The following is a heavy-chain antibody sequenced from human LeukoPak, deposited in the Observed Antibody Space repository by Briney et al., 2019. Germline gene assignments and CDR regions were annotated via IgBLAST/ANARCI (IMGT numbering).Heavy chain of an antibody. J-gene: IGHJ4*02. D-gene: IGHD6-19*01. CDR3: ARGVGSGL. Sequence: SETLSLTCAVYGGSFSGYYWSWIRQPPGKGLEWIGEINHSGSTNYNPSLKSRVTISVDTSKNQFSLKLSSVTAADTAVYYCARGVGSGLWGQGTLVTVSS. V-gene: IGHV4-34*01. CDR1: GGSFSGYY. CDR2: INHSGST.